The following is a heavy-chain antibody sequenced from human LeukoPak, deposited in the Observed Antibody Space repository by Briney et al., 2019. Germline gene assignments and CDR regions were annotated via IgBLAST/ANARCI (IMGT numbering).Heavy chain of an antibody. CDR1: GYTFTNYY. V-gene: IGHV1-46*01. CDR3: ARGMGYSGYDKYYFDY. J-gene: IGHJ4*02. CDR2: INPSGGST. Sequence: ASVKVSCKPSGYTFTNYYMHWVRQAPGQGLEWMGIINPSGGSTTYAQKFQGRVTITRDTSTSTVYMELSSLRFEDTAAYYCARGMGYSGYDKYYFDYWGQGTLAIVSS. D-gene: IGHD5-12*01.